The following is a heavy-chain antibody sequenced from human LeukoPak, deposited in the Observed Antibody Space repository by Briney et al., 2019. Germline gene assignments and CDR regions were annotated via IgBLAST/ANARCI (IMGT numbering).Heavy chain of an antibody. CDR3: ARDPRISSSTYYYYYYYMDV. J-gene: IGHJ6*03. V-gene: IGHV3-7*01. D-gene: IGHD6-13*01. CDR1: GFTFSSYW. Sequence: GGSLRLSCAAYGFTFSSYWMSWVRQAPGKGLEWVANIKQDGSNKYYAGSVKGRFTISRDNSKNTLYLQMNSLRAEDTAVYYCARDPRISSSTYYYYYYYMDVWGKGTTVTVSS. CDR2: IKQDGSNK.